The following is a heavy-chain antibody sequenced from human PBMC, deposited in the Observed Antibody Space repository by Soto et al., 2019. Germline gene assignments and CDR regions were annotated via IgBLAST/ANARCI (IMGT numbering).Heavy chain of an antibody. CDR2: ISYDGSNK. CDR3: AKDQLRGVQTYYYYYGMDV. Sequence: PGWSLRLSCAASGFTFSSYGMHWVRQAPGKGLEWVAVISYDGSNKYYADSVKGRFTISRDNSKNTLYLQMNSLRAEDTAVYYCAKDQLRGVQTYYYYYGMDVWGQGTTVTVSS. V-gene: IGHV3-30*18. J-gene: IGHJ6*02. CDR1: GFTFSSYG. D-gene: IGHD3-10*01.